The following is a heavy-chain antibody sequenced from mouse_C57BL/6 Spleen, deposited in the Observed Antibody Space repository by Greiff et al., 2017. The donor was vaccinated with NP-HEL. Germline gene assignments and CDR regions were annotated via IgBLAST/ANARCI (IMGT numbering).Heavy chain of an antibody. V-gene: IGHV1-4*01. CDR2: INPSSGYT. J-gene: IGHJ1*03. D-gene: IGHD1-1*01. CDR3: ARPLRVDDWYFDV. Sequence: VQLQESGAELARPGASVKMSCKASGYTFTSYTMHWVKQRPGQGLEWIGYINPSSGYTKYNQKFKDKATLTADKSSSTAYMQLSSLTSEDSAVYYCARPLRVDDWYFDVWGKGTTVTVSS. CDR1: GYTFTSYT.